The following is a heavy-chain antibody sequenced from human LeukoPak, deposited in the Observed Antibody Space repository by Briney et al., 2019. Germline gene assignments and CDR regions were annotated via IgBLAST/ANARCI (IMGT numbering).Heavy chain of an antibody. Sequence: GGSRRLSGAASGFTVSTVYMTWVRQAPGKGLEWVSVIYGGHAAYYADSVKDRFTISRDNPKNTLNLQMNSLRAEDTAVYYCAREIGRLGGGFDIWGQGTMVTVSS. CDR2: IYGGHAA. CDR1: GFTVSTVY. J-gene: IGHJ3*02. D-gene: IGHD7-27*01. V-gene: IGHV3-53*01. CDR3: AREIGRLGGGFDI.